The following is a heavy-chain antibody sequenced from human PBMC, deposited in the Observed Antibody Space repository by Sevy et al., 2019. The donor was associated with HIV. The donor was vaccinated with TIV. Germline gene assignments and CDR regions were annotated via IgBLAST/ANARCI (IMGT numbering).Heavy chain of an antibody. CDR1: GFTFSSYG. Sequence: GGSLRLSCAASGFTFSSYGMHWVRQAPGKGLEWVAVISYDGSNKYYADSVKGRFTISRDNSKNTLYLQMNSLRAEDTAVYYCVTTTGTGSGMDVWGQGTTVTVSS. CDR2: ISYDGSNK. V-gene: IGHV3-30*03. D-gene: IGHD4-17*01. J-gene: IGHJ6*02. CDR3: VTTTGTGSGMDV.